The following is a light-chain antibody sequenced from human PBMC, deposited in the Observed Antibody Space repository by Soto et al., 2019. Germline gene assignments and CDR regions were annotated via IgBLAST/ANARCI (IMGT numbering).Light chain of an antibody. V-gene: IGLV3-21*02. CDR3: QVWDSTTDHRV. CDR2: DDA. J-gene: IGLJ3*02. Sequence: SYELTQPPSVSVAPGQTASITCGGDNIGGKRVHWYHQKPGQAPVVVVYDDADRPSGIPERFSGANSGNTATLTISRVEAGDEADYYCQVWDSTTDHRVFGGGTQLTVL. CDR1: NIGGKR.